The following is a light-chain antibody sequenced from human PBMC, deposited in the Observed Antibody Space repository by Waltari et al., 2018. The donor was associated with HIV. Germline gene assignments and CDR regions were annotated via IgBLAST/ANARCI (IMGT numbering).Light chain of an antibody. J-gene: IGLJ1*01. CDR2: GHG. CDR3: GTWDSSLSSYV. V-gene: IGLV1-51*01. CDR1: SSNIGNNV. Sequence: QSVLTQPPSMSAAPGERVTISCSGSSSNIGNNVVSWYQQLPGTAPNLLIYGHGSRPSGVPDRFSGSKSGTSATLGITGLQTGDEADYYCGTWDSSLSSYVFGTGTKVTVL.